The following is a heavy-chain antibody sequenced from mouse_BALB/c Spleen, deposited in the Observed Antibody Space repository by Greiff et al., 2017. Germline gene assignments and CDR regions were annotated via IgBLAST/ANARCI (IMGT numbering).Heavy chain of an antibody. V-gene: IGHV5-6-4*01. Sequence: DVMLVESGGGLVKPGGSLKLSCAASGFTFSSYTMSWVRQTPEKRLEWVATISSGGSYTYYPDSVKGRFTISRDNAKNTLYLQMSSLKSEDTAMYYCTRGEDYDGYYYAMDYWGQGTSVTVSS. CDR3: TRGEDYDGYYYAMDY. CDR2: ISSGGSYT. J-gene: IGHJ4*01. D-gene: IGHD2-3*01. CDR1: GFTFSSYT.